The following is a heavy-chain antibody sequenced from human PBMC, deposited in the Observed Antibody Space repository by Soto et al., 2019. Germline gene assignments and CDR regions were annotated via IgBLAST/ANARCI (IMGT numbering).Heavy chain of an antibody. CDR1: GGTFSSYT. CDR2: IIPILGIA. CDR3: ATGGYYYDSSGYYLSRFFDY. V-gene: IGHV1-69*02. J-gene: IGHJ4*02. Sequence: QVQLVQSGAEVKKPGSSVKVSCKASGGTFSSYTISWVRQAPGQGLEWMGRIIPILGIANYAQKFQGRVTITADKATSTAYMELSSLRSEYTAVYYCATGGYYYDSSGYYLSRFFDYWGQGTLVTVSS. D-gene: IGHD3-22*01.